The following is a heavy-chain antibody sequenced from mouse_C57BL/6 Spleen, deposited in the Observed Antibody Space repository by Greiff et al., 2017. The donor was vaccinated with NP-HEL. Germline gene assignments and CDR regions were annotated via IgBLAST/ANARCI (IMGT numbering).Heavy chain of an antibody. CDR1: GFTFSSYG. CDR2: ISSGGSYT. V-gene: IGHV5-6*01. J-gene: IGHJ4*01. CDR3: ARPIYYYGMGAMDY. D-gene: IGHD1-1*01. Sequence: EVQRVESGGDLVKPGGSLKLSCAASGFTFSSYGMSWVRQTPDKRLEWVATISSGGSYTYYPDSVKGRFTISRDNAKNTLYLQMSSLKSEDTAMYYGARPIYYYGMGAMDYWGQGTSVTVSS.